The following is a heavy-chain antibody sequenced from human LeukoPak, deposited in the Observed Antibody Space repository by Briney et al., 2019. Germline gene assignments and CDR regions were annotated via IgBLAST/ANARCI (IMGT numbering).Heavy chain of an antibody. CDR3: ARQNELRRRQYYSGGSCPTNWFDP. CDR2: IYYSGST. V-gene: IGHV4-39*01. CDR1: GGSISSSSYY. D-gene: IGHD2-15*01. Sequence: SETLSLTCTVSGGSISSSSYYWGWIRQPPGKGLEWIGSIYYSGSTYYNPSLKSRVTTSVDTSKNQFSLKLSSVTAADTAVYYCARQNELRRRQYYSGGSCPTNWFDPWGQGTLVTVSS. J-gene: IGHJ5*02.